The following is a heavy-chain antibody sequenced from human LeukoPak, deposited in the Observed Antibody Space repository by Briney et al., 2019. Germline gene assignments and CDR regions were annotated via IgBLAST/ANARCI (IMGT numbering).Heavy chain of an antibody. Sequence: PGGSLRLSCAASGFTFRRYGMTWVRQAPGKGLEWVSAISDSGGDITSYADSVKGRFTISRDNSKNTLYLQMNSLRAEDTAIYYCAPRGVEAAWGQRALGTVSS. J-gene: IGHJ5*02. V-gene: IGHV3-23*01. CDR2: ISDSGGDIT. CDR1: GFTFRRYG. D-gene: IGHD3-10*01. CDR3: APRGVEAA.